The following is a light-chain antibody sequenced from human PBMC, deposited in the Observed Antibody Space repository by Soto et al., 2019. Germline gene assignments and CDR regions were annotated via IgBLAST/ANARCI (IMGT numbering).Light chain of an antibody. CDR2: WAS. CDR3: QQYYSTPPST. CDR1: QSVLYSSNNKNY. V-gene: IGKV4-1*01. J-gene: IGKJ1*01. Sequence: DIVMTQSPDSLAVSLGERATINCKSSQSVLYSSNNKNYLAWYQQKQRQPPKLLLYWASTRESGVPDRFSGSGSGTYFTLTISSLQAEDVSVYYYQQYYSTPPSTFGQGTKVQIK.